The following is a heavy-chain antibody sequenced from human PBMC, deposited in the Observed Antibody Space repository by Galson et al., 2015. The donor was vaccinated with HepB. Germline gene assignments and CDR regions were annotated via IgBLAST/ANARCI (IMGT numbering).Heavy chain of an antibody. D-gene: IGHD2-21*01. CDR2: IIPILGIA. V-gene: IGHV1-69*02. CDR3: ASGGGYCGDRCAPYHYYYGMDV. CDR1: GGTFSSYT. J-gene: IGHJ6*02. Sequence: SVKVSCKASGGTFSSYTISWVRQAPGQGLEWMGRIIPILGIADYAQKFQGRVTITADKSTSTAYMELSSLRSEDTAVYYCASGGGYCGDRCAPYHYYYGMDVWGQGTTVTVSS.